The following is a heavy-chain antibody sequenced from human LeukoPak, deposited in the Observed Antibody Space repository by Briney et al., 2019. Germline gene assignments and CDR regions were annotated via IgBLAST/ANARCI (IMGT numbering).Heavy chain of an antibody. Sequence: GTSVKVSCKASGFTFTSSAVQWVREARGQRVEWIGWIVVGSGNTNYAQKFQERVTITRDMSTSTAYMELSSLRSEDTAVYYCAAEPRGSGTRWFDPWGQGTLVTVSS. V-gene: IGHV1-58*01. CDR2: IVVGSGNT. CDR1: GFTFTSSA. J-gene: IGHJ5*02. D-gene: IGHD3-10*01. CDR3: AAEPRGSGTRWFDP.